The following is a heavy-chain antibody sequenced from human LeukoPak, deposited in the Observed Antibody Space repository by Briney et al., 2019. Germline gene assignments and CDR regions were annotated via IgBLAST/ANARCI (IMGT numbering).Heavy chain of an antibody. D-gene: IGHD3-10*02. CDR2: INHSGST. CDR3: ASVRGLF. J-gene: IGHJ4*02. Sequence: SQTLSLTCTVSGGSISSGDYYWSWIRQPPGKGLEWIGEINHSGSTNYNPSLKSRVTISVDTSKNQFSLKLSSVTAADTAVYYCASVRGLFWGQGTLVTVSS. CDR1: GGSISSGDYY. V-gene: IGHV4-30-4*01.